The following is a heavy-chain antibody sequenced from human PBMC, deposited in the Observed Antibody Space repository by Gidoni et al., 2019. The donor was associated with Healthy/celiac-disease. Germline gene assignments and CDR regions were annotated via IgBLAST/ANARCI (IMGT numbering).Heavy chain of an antibody. J-gene: IGHJ4*02. CDR2: IYYSGST. Sequence: QLQLQESGTGLVKPSETLSLTCTVPGGSISSSNYYWGWIRQPPGKGLDWIGSIYYSGSTYYNPSLKSRVTISVDTSKNQFSLKLISVTAADTAVYYCARQGYYDILTGYSSFDYWGQGTLVTVSS. V-gene: IGHV4-39*01. D-gene: IGHD3-9*01. CDR1: GGSISSSNYY. CDR3: ARQGYYDILTGYSSFDY.